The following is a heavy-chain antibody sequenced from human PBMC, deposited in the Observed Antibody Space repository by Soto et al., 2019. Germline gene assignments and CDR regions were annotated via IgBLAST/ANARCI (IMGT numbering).Heavy chain of an antibody. D-gene: IGHD2-2*01. J-gene: IGHJ5*02. V-gene: IGHV1-69*13. Sequence: GASVKVSCKASGGTFSSYAISWVRQAPGQGLEWMGGIIPIFGTANYAQKFQGRVTITADESTSTAYMELSSLRSEDTAVYYCVRESTPTRWFDPWGQGTLVTVS. CDR2: IIPIFGTA. CDR1: GGTFSSYA. CDR3: VRESTPTRWFDP.